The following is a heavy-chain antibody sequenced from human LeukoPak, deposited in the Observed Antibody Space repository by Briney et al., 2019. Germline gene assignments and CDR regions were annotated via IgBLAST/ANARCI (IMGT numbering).Heavy chain of an antibody. J-gene: IGHJ4*02. CDR2: IIPIFGTA. V-gene: IGHV1-69*13. CDR3: ARARALWGPGGSFDY. Sequence: SVKVSCKASGGTFSSYAISWVRQAPGQGLEWMGGIIPIFGTANYAQKFQGRVTITADESTSTAYMELSSLRSEDTAVYYCARARALWGPGGSFDYWGQGTLVTVSS. CDR1: GGTFSSYA. D-gene: IGHD3-16*01.